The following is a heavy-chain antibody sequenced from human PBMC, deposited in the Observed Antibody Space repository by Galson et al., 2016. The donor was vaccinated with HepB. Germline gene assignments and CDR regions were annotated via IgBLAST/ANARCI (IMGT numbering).Heavy chain of an antibody. Sequence: SLRLSCAASGFTLDHYAMHWVRQAPGKGLEWVSGISWNSGSSGYADSVKGRFTISRDSAKNSLYLQMNSRGAGDTALYYCAKDSGAYYYDRRGYRRNAFDIWGQGTMVTVSS. CDR2: ISWNSGSS. CDR1: GFTLDHYA. V-gene: IGHV3-9*01. D-gene: IGHD3-22*01. CDR3: AKDSGAYYYDRRGYRRNAFDI. J-gene: IGHJ3*02.